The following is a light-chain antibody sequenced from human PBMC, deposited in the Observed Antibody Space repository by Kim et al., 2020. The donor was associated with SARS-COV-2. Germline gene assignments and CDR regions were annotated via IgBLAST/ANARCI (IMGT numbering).Light chain of an antibody. J-gene: IGLJ2*01. CDR3: QAWDISTVV. CDR2: QDS. CDR1: KLGHKY. V-gene: IGLV3-1*01. Sequence: SYELTQPPSVSVSPGQTASITCSGDKLGHKYSCWYQQKPGQSPVLVIYQDSERPSGIPERFSGSNSGNTATLTISGTQAMDEADYYCQAWDISTVVFGGGTKLTVL.